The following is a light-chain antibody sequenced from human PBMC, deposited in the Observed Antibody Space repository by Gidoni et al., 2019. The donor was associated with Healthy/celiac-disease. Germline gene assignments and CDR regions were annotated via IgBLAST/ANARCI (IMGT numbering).Light chain of an antibody. CDR2: DDS. J-gene: IGLJ2*01. V-gene: IGLV3-21*02. CDR1: NSGSKS. Sequence: SYVLTQPPSVSVAPGQTDRITCGGNNSGSKSVHWYQQKPGQAPVLVVYDDSDRPSGIPERFSGSNAGNTATLTVSRVEAGDEADYYCQVWDSSSDHVVFGGGTKLTVL. CDR3: QVWDSSSDHVV.